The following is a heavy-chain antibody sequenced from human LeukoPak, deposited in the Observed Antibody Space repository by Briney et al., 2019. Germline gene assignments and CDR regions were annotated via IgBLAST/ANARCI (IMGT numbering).Heavy chain of an antibody. Sequence: PGGSLRLSCAASGFTFSSYAMSWVRQAPGKGLEWVSHTNWNGGTIGYADSVKGRFTISRDNSKNTLYLQMNSLRAEDTAVYYCARRAGAYSHPYDYWGQGTLVTVSS. CDR2: TNWNGGTI. V-gene: IGHV3-23*01. J-gene: IGHJ4*02. CDR1: GFTFSSYA. CDR3: ARRAGAYSHPYDY. D-gene: IGHD4/OR15-4a*01.